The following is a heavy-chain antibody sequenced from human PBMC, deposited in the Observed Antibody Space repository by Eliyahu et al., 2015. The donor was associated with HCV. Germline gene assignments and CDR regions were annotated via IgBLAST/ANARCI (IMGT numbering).Heavy chain of an antibody. V-gene: IGHV1-18*01. CDR2: ISTYNGNT. CDR3: ARDLIYSSSQRMVDY. CDR1: GYTFTSYD. Sequence: QVQLVQSGAEVKKPGASVXVSCKASGYTFTSYDISWVRQAPGQGLEWMGWISTYNGNTNYAQKLQGRVTMTTDTSTSTAYMELRSLRSDDTAVYYCARDLIYSSSQRMVDYWGQGTLVTVSS. J-gene: IGHJ4*02. D-gene: IGHD6-13*01.